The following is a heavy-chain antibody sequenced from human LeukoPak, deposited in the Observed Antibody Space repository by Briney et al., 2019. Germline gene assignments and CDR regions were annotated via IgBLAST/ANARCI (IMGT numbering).Heavy chain of an antibody. CDR2: MNTNSGNT. CDR1: GYTFTSYD. J-gene: IGHJ5*02. CDR3: ARGYVGAAEYWFDP. D-gene: IGHD1-26*01. Sequence: GASVKVSCTASGYTFTSYDINWVRQATGQGLEWMGWMNTNSGNTGYAQKFQGRVTMTRNTSISTAYMELSSLRSEDTAVYYCARGYVGAAEYWFDPWGQGTLVTVSS. V-gene: IGHV1-8*01.